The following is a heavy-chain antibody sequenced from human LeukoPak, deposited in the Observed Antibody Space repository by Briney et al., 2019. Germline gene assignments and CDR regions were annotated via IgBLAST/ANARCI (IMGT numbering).Heavy chain of an antibody. J-gene: IGHJ4*02. CDR2: IYSGGST. V-gene: IGHV3-66*01. CDR1: GFTVSSNY. Sequence: PGGPLRLSCAASGFTVSSNYMSWVRQAPRKGLEWVSVIYSGGSTYYADSVKGRFTISRDNSKNTLYLQMNSLRAEDTAVYYCARAGYSSSWLFDYWGQGTLVTVSS. D-gene: IGHD6-13*01. CDR3: ARAGYSSSWLFDY.